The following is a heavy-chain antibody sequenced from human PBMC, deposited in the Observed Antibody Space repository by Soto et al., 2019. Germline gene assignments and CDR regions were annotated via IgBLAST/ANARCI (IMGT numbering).Heavy chain of an antibody. CDR3: AKDSLNIHFDY. V-gene: IGHV3-30*18. CDR2: ISYDGSNK. CDR1: GFTFSSYG. J-gene: IGHJ4*02. Sequence: QVQLVESGGGVVQPGRSLRLSCAASGFTFSSYGMHWVRQTPGKGLEWVAVISYDGSNKYYADSVKGRFTISRDNSKNTLYLQMNSLRAEDTAVYYCAKDSLNIHFDYWGQGTLVTVSS.